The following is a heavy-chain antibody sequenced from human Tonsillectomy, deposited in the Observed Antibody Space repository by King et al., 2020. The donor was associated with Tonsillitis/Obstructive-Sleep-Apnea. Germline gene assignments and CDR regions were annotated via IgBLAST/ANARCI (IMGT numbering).Heavy chain of an antibody. CDR1: GFTFGDYA. V-gene: IGHV3-49*04. J-gene: IGHJ5*02. Sequence: VQLVESGGGLVQPGRSLRLSCTASGFTFGDYAMSWVRQAPGKGLEWVGFIRSKAYGGTTEYAASVKVRFTISRDDSKSIAYLQMNSLKTEDTALYYCCVYCSSTSCLNWFDPWGQGTLVTVSS. CDR2: IRSKAYGGTT. D-gene: IGHD2-2*01. CDR3: CVYCSSTSCLNWFDP.